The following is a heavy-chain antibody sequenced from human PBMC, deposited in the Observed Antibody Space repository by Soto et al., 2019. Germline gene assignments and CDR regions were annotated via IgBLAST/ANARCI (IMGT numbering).Heavy chain of an antibody. CDR1: GYTCTSYA. D-gene: IGHD6-13*01. CDR3: ARDVAAAGTFDP. J-gene: IGHJ5*02. V-gene: IGHV1-3*01. CDR2: INAGNGNT. Sequence: ASVKVSGNASGYTCTSYAMHWVLQAPGQRLEWMGWINAGNGNTKYSQKFQGRVTITRDTSASTAYMELSSLRSEDTAVYYCARDVAAAGTFDPWGQGTLVTVSS.